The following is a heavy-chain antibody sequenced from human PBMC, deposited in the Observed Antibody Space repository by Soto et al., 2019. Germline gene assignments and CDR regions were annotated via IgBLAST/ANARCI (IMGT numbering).Heavy chain of an antibody. V-gene: IGHV3-33*01. J-gene: IGHJ3*02. CDR2: IWYEGSNK. Sequence: PGGSLILSWASSWCTFSSFGMHLVRQAPGKGPGWVAVIWYEGSNKYYADSEKARFTISRDNSKKTLYLQMNSLGAEDTAVYYCAREKENLEWLPHAFDIWGQGTMVTVSS. CDR1: WCTFSSFG. D-gene: IGHD3-3*01. CDR3: AREKENLEWLPHAFDI.